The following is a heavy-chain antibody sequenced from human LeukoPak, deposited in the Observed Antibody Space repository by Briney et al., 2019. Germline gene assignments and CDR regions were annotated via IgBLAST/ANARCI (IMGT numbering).Heavy chain of an antibody. V-gene: IGHV1-18*01. CDR1: GYTLTSYG. CDR3: ARVILRQILSTVTTLRSPGDY. CDR2: ISAYNGNT. Sequence: ASVKVSCKASGYTLTSYGISWVRQAPGQGLEWMGWISAYNGNTNYAQKLQGRVTMTTDTSTSTAYMELRSLRSDDTAVYYCARVILRQILSTVTTLRSPGDYWGQGTLVTVSS. J-gene: IGHJ4*02. D-gene: IGHD4-17*01.